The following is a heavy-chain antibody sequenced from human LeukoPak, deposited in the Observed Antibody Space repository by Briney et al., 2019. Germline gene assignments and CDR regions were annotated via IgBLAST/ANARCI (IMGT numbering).Heavy chain of an antibody. CDR3: ATWGYSYGYPYYYYMDV. J-gene: IGHJ6*03. CDR2: MNPNSGNT. D-gene: IGHD5-18*01. V-gene: IGHV1-8*01. CDR1: GYTFTSYD. Sequence: ASVTVSCKASGYTFTSYDINWVRQATGQGLEWMGWMNPNSGNTGYAQKFQGRVTMTRNTSISTAYMELSSLRSEDTAVYYCATWGYSYGYPYYYYMDVWGKGTTVTVSS.